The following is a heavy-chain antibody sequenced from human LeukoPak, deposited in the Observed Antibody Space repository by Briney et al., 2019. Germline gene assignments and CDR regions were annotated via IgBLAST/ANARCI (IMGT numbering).Heavy chain of an antibody. CDR3: ARDGGLLPDN. CDR2: ISPDGSSR. CDR1: GFPFSTYW. D-gene: IGHD2-21*02. Sequence: SGGSLRLSCAASGFPFSTYWMHRVRQPPGKGLVWVSRISPDGSSRSYADSVKGRFIMSRDNAKNTLSLQMNSLTAEDTAVYYCARDGGLLPDNWGKGTLVTVSS. V-gene: IGHV3-74*01. J-gene: IGHJ4*02.